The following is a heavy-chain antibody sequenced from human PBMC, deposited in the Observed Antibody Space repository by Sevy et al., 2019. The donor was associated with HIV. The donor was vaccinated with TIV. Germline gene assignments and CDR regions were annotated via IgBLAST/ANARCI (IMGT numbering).Heavy chain of an antibody. J-gene: IGHJ4*02. Sequence: GGSRRLSCAASGFTFSSYRMTWVRQAPGKGLEWVSCISSNSAYINYADSVKGRFTISRDNAKNLLYLQMDSLRAEDTAVYYCARAVLEISTWRSDYWGQGTQVTVSS. V-gene: IGHV3-21*01. CDR1: GFTFSSYR. CDR2: ISSNSAYI. D-gene: IGHD1-1*01. CDR3: ARAVLEISTWRSDY.